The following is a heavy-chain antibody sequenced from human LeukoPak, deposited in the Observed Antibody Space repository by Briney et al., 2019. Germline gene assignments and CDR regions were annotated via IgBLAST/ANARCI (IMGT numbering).Heavy chain of an antibody. Sequence: SETLSLTCTVSGGSISSYCWSWIRQPPGKGLEWIGYIYYSGSTNYNPSLKSRVTISVDTSKNQFSLKLSSVTAADTAVYYCARVSSAPPLYYFDYWGQGTLVTVSS. CDR3: ARVSSAPPLYYFDY. CDR2: IYYSGST. CDR1: GGSISSYC. V-gene: IGHV4-59*01. J-gene: IGHJ4*02. D-gene: IGHD3-3*01.